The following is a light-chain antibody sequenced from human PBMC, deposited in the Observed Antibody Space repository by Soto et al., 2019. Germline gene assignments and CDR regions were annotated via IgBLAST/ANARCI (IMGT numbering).Light chain of an antibody. CDR2: KAS. J-gene: IGKJ1*01. CDR1: QSISSW. V-gene: IGKV1-5*03. CDR3: QQYNSYPWT. Sequence: DIXXXQSPSTLSASVGDRVTITCRXSQSISSWLAWYQQKPGKAPKLLIYKASSLESGVPSRFSGSGSGTEFTLTISSLQPDDFATYYCQQYNSYPWTFGQGTKVEIK.